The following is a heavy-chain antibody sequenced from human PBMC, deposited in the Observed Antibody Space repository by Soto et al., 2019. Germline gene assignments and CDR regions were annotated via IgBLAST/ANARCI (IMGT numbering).Heavy chain of an antibody. Sequence: ASVKVSCKASGYTFTSFAIHWVRQAPGQRLEWMGWINVDNDDTKYSPKFQDRVTITRDTSASTAYMDLSSLRSEDTAVYYCASDIGGGDAPWGQGTLVTVSS. J-gene: IGHJ5*02. CDR1: GYTFTSFA. CDR3: ASDIGGGDAP. D-gene: IGHD2-21*02. V-gene: IGHV1-3*01. CDR2: INVDNDDT.